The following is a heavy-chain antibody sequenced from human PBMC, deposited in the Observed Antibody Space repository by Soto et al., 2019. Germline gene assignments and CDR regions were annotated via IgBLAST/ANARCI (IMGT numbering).Heavy chain of an antibody. CDR1: GYTFTSYA. Sequence: QVQLVQSGAEEKKPGASVKVSCKASGYTFTSYAMHWVRQAPGQRLEWRGWINAGNGNTKYSQKFQGRVTITRDTSASTAYMELSSLRSEDTAVYYCARVLVGATPVDYWGQGTLVTVSS. CDR2: INAGNGNT. V-gene: IGHV1-3*05. D-gene: IGHD1-26*01. J-gene: IGHJ4*02. CDR3: ARVLVGATPVDY.